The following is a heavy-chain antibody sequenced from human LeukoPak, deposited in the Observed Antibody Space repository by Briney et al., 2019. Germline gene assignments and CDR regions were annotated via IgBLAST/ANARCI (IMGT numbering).Heavy chain of an antibody. Sequence: GGSLRLSCAGSGFTFSDYWVDWVRQAPGKGLEWVANINKDGSEKNYLESVKGRFTISRDNAKNSLYLQMNSLRAEDTAVYYCASKWHFDYWGQGTLVTVSS. V-gene: IGHV3-7*01. CDR1: GFTFSDYW. D-gene: IGHD2-8*01. CDR2: INKDGSEK. J-gene: IGHJ4*02. CDR3: ASKWHFDY.